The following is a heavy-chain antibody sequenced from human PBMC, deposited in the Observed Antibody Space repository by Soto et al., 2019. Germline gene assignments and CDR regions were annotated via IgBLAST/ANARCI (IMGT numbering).Heavy chain of an antibody. CDR2: IYYSGST. J-gene: IGHJ6*02. V-gene: IGHV4-59*08. D-gene: IGHD3-16*01. CDR1: GGSISGYY. Sequence: SETLSLTCTVSGGSISGYYWSWFRQPPGKGLEWIGYIYYSGSTKYNPSLKSRVTISGDTSKNQFSLKLSSVTAADTAIYYCARGGNYYYYYGMDVWGQGTTVTVSS. CDR3: ARGGNYYYYYGMDV.